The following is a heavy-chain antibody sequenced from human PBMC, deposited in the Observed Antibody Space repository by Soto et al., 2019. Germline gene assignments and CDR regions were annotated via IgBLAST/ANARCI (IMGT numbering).Heavy chain of an antibody. D-gene: IGHD1-26*01. CDR3: AKDGGSSGYYYYGMDV. CDR1: GFTFSSYG. J-gene: IGHJ6*02. V-gene: IGHV3-30*18. CDR2: ISYDGSNK. Sequence: GGSLRLSCAASGFTFSSYGMHWVRQAPGKGLEWVAVISYDGSNKYYADSVKGRFTISRDNSKNTLYLQMNSLRAEDTAVYYCAKDGGSSGYYYYGMDVWGQGTAVTVSS.